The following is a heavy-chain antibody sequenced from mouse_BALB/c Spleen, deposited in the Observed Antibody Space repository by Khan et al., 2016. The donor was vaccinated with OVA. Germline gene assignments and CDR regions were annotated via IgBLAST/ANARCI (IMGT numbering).Heavy chain of an antibody. V-gene: IGHV1-7*01. CDR1: GYTFTNYW. J-gene: IGHJ4*01. CDR2: INPSTIYT. Sequence: QVHVKQSGAELAKPGASVKMSCKASGYTFTNYWMHWVKQRPGQGLEWIGYINPSTIYTEYNQKFKDKATLTADKSSSTAYMQLRSMTSEDSAVYYCARRLPPYYYAMDYWGQGTSVTVSS. D-gene: IGHD3-2*02. CDR3: ARRLPPYYYAMDY.